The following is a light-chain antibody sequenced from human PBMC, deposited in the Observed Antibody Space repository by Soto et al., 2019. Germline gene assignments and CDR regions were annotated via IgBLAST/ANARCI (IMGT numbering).Light chain of an antibody. CDR1: SSDVGGYNY. Sequence: QSALTQPPSASGSPGQSVTISCTGTSSDVGGYNYVSWYQQHPGKAPKLMIYEVSKRPSGVPDRFSGSKSDNTASLTVSGLQAEDEADYYCSSYAGSSNLVFGGVTKLTVL. V-gene: IGLV2-8*01. J-gene: IGLJ2*01. CDR3: SSYAGSSNLV. CDR2: EVS.